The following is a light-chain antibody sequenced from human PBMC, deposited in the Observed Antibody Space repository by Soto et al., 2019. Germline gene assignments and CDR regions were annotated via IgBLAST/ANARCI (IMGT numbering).Light chain of an antibody. Sequence: PATLACHPSKRATLIIRASQNITNYLIWYQHKPGQAPRLLIYDVSNRATGIPARFSGSGSGTDFTLTISSLEPEDFAVYYCQQRSNWPRTFGQG. J-gene: IGKJ1*01. CDR2: DVS. V-gene: IGKV3-11*01. CDR3: QQRSNWPRT. CDR1: QNITNY.